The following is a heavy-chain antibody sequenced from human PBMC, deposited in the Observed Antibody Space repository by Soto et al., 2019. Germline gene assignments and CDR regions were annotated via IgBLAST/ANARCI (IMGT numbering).Heavy chain of an antibody. CDR1: GGTFSKYA. J-gene: IGHJ6*02. V-gene: IGHV1-69*01. D-gene: IGHD3-22*01. CDR3: ARPLRDRNYYYGMAG. CDR2: TIPRFGTP. Sequence: QVQLVQSGAEMQQPGASVRVSCKASGGTFSKYAFSWVRQAPGQGLEWLGGTIPRFGTPNYAQKFKGRVAISADESTATVYMELSSLRSEDTAVYFCARPLRDRNYYYGMAGWGQGTTVTVSS.